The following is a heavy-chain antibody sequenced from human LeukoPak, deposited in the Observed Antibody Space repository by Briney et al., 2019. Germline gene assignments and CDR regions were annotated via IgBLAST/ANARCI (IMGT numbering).Heavy chain of an antibody. CDR2: IYYSGST. CDR3: ARRGSGWSSYYFDY. J-gene: IGHJ4*02. D-gene: IGHD6-19*01. CDR1: GGSISSYY. V-gene: IGHV4-59*08. Sequence: SETLSLTCTVSGGSISSYYWSWIRQPPGKGLEWIGYIYYSGSTNYNPSLKSRVTISVDTPKNQFSLKLSSVTAADTAVYYCARRGSGWSSYYFDYWGQGTLVTVSS.